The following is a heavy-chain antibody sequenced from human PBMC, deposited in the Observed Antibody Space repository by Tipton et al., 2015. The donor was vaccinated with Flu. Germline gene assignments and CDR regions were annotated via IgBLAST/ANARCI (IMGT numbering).Heavy chain of an antibody. V-gene: IGHV3-23*01. D-gene: IGHD5-12*01. CDR1: GFSVGSNY. CDR2: ISSSGDIT. CDR3: AKDSEWLRSDYFYGMDV. Sequence: SLRLSCAASGFSVGSNYMSWVRQAPGKGLEWVSAISSSGDITYYTDSVRGRFTISRDNFKDTLFLQINSLRAEDTALYYCAKDSEWLRSDYFYGMDVWGQGTTVTVSS. J-gene: IGHJ6*02.